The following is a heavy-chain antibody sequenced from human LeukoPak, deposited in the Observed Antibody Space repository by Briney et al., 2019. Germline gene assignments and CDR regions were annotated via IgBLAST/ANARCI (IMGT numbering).Heavy chain of an antibody. Sequence: GGSLRLSCAASGFAFSNYAMSWVRQAPGKGLEWVSSLSGGGDSRYYADSVMDRFTISRDNSKNTLYLQMNSLRAEDTAVYYCAKAVRSMVTGGGYFDSWGQGTLVTVSS. CDR1: GFAFSNYA. CDR3: AKAVRSMVTGGGYFDS. J-gene: IGHJ4*02. D-gene: IGHD3-10*01. CDR2: LSGGGDSR. V-gene: IGHV3-23*01.